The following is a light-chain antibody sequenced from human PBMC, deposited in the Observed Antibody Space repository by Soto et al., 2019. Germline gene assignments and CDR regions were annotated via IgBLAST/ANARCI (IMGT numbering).Light chain of an antibody. Sequence: DIQMTQSPSTLSVSVGDRFTVTCRASQTISSWLAWYQQKPGKAPKLLIYKASTLKSGVPSRFSGSVSGTDFTLTISSLQPEDFATYYCQQLNSYPLTFGGGTKVDIK. V-gene: IGKV1-5*03. CDR1: QTISSW. CDR2: KAS. CDR3: QQLNSYPLT. J-gene: IGKJ4*01.